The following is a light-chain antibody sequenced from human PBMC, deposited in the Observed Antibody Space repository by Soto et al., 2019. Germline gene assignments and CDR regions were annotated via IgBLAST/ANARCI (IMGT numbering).Light chain of an antibody. Sequence: EIVLTQSPGTLSLSPGERATLSCRASQKISSLLGWYQQKPGRAPRILSSDVSNRATGSPARFSGSGAVADFTLTSSSLESADFAVYYCPQRSQWTRTFGGGTKVDIK. CDR2: DVS. V-gene: IGKV3-11*01. J-gene: IGKJ4*01. CDR3: PQRSQWTRT. CDR1: QKISSL.